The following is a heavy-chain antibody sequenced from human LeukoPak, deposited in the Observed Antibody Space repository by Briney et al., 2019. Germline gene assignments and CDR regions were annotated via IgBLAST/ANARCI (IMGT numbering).Heavy chain of an antibody. J-gene: IGHJ6*03. CDR1: GFTFNDPY. V-gene: IGHV3-11*04. D-gene: IGHD2-15*01. CDR2: ISGSGTDI. Sequence: GGSLRLSCEASGFTFNDPYMSWIRQAPGKGLECLSYISGSGTDINYADSVRGRFTISRDNAKNLLYLQMNDLRAEDTAVYYCAREFRVVVVAAERHYYYMDVWGKGTTVTISS. CDR3: AREFRVVVVAAERHYYYMDV.